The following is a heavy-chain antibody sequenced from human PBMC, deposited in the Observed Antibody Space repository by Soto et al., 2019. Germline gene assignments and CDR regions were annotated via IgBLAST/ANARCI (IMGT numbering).Heavy chain of an antibody. CDR3: ARDKIKGAPDYLDS. CDR2: IAYDGTIK. V-gene: IGHV3-30-3*01. Sequence: QEQLVESWGDVVQPGRSLTLSCAASGFTFSANAMHWVRQAPGKGPEWLAVIAYDGTIKIYRDSVKGRFTISRDESKSTLYLQMNSLRPEDTAVYYCARDKIKGAPDYLDSWGQGTLVTVYS. J-gene: IGHJ4*02. CDR1: GFTFSANA. D-gene: IGHD1-26*01.